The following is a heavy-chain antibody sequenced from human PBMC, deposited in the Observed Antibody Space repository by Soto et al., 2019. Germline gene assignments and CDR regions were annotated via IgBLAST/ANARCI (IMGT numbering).Heavy chain of an antibody. CDR3: ERGGAARRWTP. D-gene: IGHD6-6*01. Sequence: SETLSLTCAVYGGSFSGYYWSWIRQPPGKGLEWIGEINHSGSTNYNPSLKSRVTISVDTSKNQFSLKLSSVTAADTAVYYCERGGAARRWTPWGQGTLVTVSS. V-gene: IGHV4-34*01. J-gene: IGHJ5*02. CDR1: GGSFSGYY. CDR2: INHSGST.